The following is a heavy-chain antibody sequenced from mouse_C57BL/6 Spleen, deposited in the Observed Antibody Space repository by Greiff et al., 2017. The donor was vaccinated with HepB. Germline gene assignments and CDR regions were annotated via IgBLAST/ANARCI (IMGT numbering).Heavy chain of an antibody. CDR1: GFNIKDDY. V-gene: IGHV14-4*01. J-gene: IGHJ2*01. CDR2: IDPENGDT. Sequence: DVKLQESGAELVRPGASVKLSCTASGFNIKDDYMHWVKQRPEQGLEWIGWIDPENGDTEYASKFQGKATITADTSSNTAYLQLSSLTSEDTAVYYCTTAGNYEAYWGQGTTLTVSS. CDR3: TTAGNYEAY. D-gene: IGHD2-1*01.